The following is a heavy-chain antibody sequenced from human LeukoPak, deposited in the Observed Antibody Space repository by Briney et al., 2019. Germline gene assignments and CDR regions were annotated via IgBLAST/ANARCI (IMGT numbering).Heavy chain of an antibody. CDR1: DVSVISSY. CDR2: IHHSGDT. Sequence: SETLSLTCTVSDVSVISSYWSWVRQPPGKGLEYIGFIHHSGDTKYNPSLKSRVTMSVDTSKSQFSLRLSSVTAADSAVYYCARHNGVSYLDYWAQGTLVTVSS. CDR3: ARHNGVSYLDY. J-gene: IGHJ4*02. V-gene: IGHV4-59*02. D-gene: IGHD2-8*01.